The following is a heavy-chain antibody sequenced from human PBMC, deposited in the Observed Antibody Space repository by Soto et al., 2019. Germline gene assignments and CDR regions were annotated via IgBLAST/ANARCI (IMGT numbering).Heavy chain of an antibody. CDR3: AREDSSYYDFWSGYRGGYYYYGMDV. V-gene: IGHV3-48*03. CDR2: ISSSGSTI. CDR1: GFTFSSYE. J-gene: IGHJ6*02. D-gene: IGHD3-3*01. Sequence: PGGSLRLSCAASGFTFSSYEMNWVRQAPGKGLEWGSYISSSGSTIYYADSVKGRFTISRDNSKNSLYLQMNSLRAEDTAVYYCAREDSSYYDFWSGYRGGYYYYGMDVWGQGTTVTVSS.